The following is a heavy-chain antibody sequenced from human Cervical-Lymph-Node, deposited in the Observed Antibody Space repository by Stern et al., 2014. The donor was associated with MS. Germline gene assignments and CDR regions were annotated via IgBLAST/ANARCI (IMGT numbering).Heavy chain of an antibody. CDR2: IYYSGST. V-gene: IGHV4-39*01. J-gene: IGHJ4*02. CDR3: ARLDYDILTGSNDY. Sequence: QLQLQESGPGLVKPSETLSLTCTVSGGSISSSSYYWGWIRQPPGKGLEWIGSIYYSGSTYYNPSLKSRVTISVDTSKNQFSLKRSSVTAADTAVYYCARLDYDILTGSNDYWGQGTLVTVSS. CDR1: GGSISSSSYY. D-gene: IGHD3-9*01.